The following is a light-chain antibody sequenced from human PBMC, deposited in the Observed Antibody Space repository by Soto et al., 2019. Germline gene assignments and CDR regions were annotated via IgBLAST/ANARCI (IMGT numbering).Light chain of an antibody. Sequence: QSALTQPPSVSGAPGQRVTISCTGSSSNIGAGYDVHWYQQLPGTAPKLLIYGNSNRPSGVPDRFSGSKSGTSASLAITGLQAEDEADYYCQSYDSSLSGLVFGTGTKXTV. V-gene: IGLV1-40*01. CDR3: QSYDSSLSGLV. CDR2: GNS. J-gene: IGLJ1*01. CDR1: SSNIGAGYD.